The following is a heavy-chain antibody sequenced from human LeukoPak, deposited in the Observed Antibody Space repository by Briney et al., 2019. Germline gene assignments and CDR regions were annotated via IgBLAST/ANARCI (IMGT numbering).Heavy chain of an antibody. J-gene: IGHJ2*01. Sequence: GGSLRLSCAASEFTFDYHGMSWVRQAPGKGLEWVSGINWNGYSIGYADSVKGRFTISRDNGKNFLYLQMNSLKAEDTAFYHCARVDYASGYFDLWGRGTLVTVSS. V-gene: IGHV3-20*01. D-gene: IGHD3-16*01. CDR1: EFTFDYHG. CDR2: INWNGYSI. CDR3: ARVDYASGYFDL.